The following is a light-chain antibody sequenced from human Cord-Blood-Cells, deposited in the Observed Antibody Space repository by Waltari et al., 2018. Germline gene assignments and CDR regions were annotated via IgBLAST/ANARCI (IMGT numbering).Light chain of an antibody. Sequence: QSALTQPASVSGSPGQSITISCTGTSSDVGGYHYVSWYQPHPGKAPKLMIYEVSNRPSGVSNRVSGSKSGNTASLTISGLQAEDEADYYCSSYTSSSTLVFGTGTKVTVL. CDR3: SSYTSSSTLV. J-gene: IGLJ1*01. CDR1: SSDVGGYHY. CDR2: EVS. V-gene: IGLV2-14*01.